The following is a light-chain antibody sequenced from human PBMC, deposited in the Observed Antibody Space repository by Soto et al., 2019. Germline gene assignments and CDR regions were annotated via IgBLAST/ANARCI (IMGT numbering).Light chain of an antibody. J-gene: IGKJ4*01. V-gene: IGKV3-11*01. CDR2: DAS. CDR1: QSVSNY. Sequence: EIVVTQSPATLSLSPGERATLACMASQSVSNYLAWYQQKPGQAPRLLIYDASNRATVIPARFSGSGSVTDFTLTISSLEAEDFAVYYCQQRSNWPFTFGGGTKVEIK. CDR3: QQRSNWPFT.